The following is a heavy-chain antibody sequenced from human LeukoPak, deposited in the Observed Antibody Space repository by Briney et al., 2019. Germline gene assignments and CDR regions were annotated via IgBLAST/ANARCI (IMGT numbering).Heavy chain of an antibody. V-gene: IGHV3-23*01. CDR2: ITANSAGR. J-gene: IGHJ4*02. D-gene: IGHD5-18*01. CDR3: ARDDGWIQFNF. CDR1: GFTFSTYA. Sequence: GGSLRLSCASSGFTFSTYAMSWVRQAPGKGLEWVAGITANSAGRYYADSVQGRFTISRDNSKSTVYLQVNSLRAEDTALYYCARDDGWIQFNFWGQGTLVTVSS.